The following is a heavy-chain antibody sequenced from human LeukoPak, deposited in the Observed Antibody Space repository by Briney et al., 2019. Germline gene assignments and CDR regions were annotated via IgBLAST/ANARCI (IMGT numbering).Heavy chain of an antibody. D-gene: IGHD3-10*01. J-gene: IGHJ4*02. CDR1: ASTFRSYD. CDR3: ARGPYGTGSHFDF. V-gene: IGHV1-8*02. CDR2: MSPKSGDT. Sequence: GASVKVSCKASASTFRSYDINWVRQATGQGLEWMGWMSPKSGDTGYTQRFQGRVTMTRDTSINTAYMELSSLSSEDTAVYYCARGPYGTGSHFDFWGQGTLVTVSS.